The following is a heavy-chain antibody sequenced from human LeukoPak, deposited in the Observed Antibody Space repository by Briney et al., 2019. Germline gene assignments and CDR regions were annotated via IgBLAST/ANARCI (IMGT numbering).Heavy chain of an antibody. CDR2: IYSGGST. V-gene: IGHV3-53*01. Sequence: PSETLSLTCTVSGGSISNYYWSWVRQAPGKGLEWVSVIYSGGSTYYADSVKGRFTISRDNSKNTLYLQMNSLRAEDTAVYYCARDPYGDPETTDYWGQGTLVTVSS. CDR1: GGSISNYY. J-gene: IGHJ4*02. CDR3: ARDPYGDPETTDY. D-gene: IGHD4-17*01.